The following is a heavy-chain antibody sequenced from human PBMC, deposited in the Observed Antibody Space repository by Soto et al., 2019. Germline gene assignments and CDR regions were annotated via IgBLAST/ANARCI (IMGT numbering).Heavy chain of an antibody. Sequence: EVQLVQSGAEVKKPGESLRISCKGSGYSFTSYWISWVRQMPGKGLEWMGRIDPSDSYTNYSPSFQGHVTISADKSISTAYLQWSSLKASDTAMYYCARGATTVTTGGNWFDPWGQGTLVTVSS. J-gene: IGHJ5*02. CDR3: ARGATTVTTGGNWFDP. V-gene: IGHV5-10-1*03. CDR2: IDPSDSYT. CDR1: GYSFTSYW. D-gene: IGHD4-17*01.